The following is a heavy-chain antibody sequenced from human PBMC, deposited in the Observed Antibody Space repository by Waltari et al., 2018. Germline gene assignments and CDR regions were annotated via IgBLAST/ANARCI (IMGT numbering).Heavy chain of an antibody. D-gene: IGHD6-19*01. Sequence: EVELLESGGALAQPGGSLRLSCAASGFVFSSYALSWVRQAPGKGLEWVAAISGSGGKTHYADSVRGRFTVSRDNSRNMLYLQVNSLRGDDTAVYYCGKDPRWAAVAGNCFEYWGQGTQVTVSA. CDR3: GKDPRWAAVAGNCFEY. CDR1: GFVFSSYA. CDR2: ISGSGGKT. J-gene: IGHJ4*02. V-gene: IGHV3-23*01.